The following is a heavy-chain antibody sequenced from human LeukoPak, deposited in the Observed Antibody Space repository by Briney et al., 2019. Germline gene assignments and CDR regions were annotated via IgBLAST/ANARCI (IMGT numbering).Heavy chain of an antibody. CDR2: ISYTGSA. D-gene: IGHD3-16*01. CDR3: ASRLGGYLLH. J-gene: IGHJ1*01. Sequence: SGTLSLTCTVSGGSISSYYWSWLRQPPGKGLEWIGYISYTGSANYNPSLKSRVTISVDTSKNQFSLMLTSVTAADTAVYYWASRLGGYLLHWRQGTMATDSS. V-gene: IGHV4-59*01. CDR1: GGSISSYY.